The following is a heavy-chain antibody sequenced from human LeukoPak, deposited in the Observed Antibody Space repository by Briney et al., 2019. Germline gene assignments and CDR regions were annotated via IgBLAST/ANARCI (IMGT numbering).Heavy chain of an antibody. CDR3: ARQDCSGGSCYYQRNWFDP. J-gene: IGHJ5*02. Sequence: RGESLKISCKGSGYSFTSYWIGWVRQMPGKGLEWMGIIYPGDSGSTYSPSFQGQVTISADKSISTAYLQWSSLKASDTAMYYCARQDCSGGSCYYQRNWFDPWGQGTLVTVSS. CDR1: GYSFTSYW. CDR2: IYPGDSGS. V-gene: IGHV5-51*01. D-gene: IGHD2-15*01.